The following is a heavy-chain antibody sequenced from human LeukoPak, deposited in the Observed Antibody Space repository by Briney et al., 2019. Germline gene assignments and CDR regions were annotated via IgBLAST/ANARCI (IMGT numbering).Heavy chain of an antibody. CDR2: LSYRWGT. CDR3: ASDGY. V-gene: IGHV4-38-2*01. J-gene: IGHJ4*02. D-gene: IGHD5-24*01. CDR1: GYSISSGYY. Sequence: SETLSLTCAVSGYSISSGYYWGWIRQPPGKGLEWIGSLSYRWGTYYNPSLKRRVTISVDTSKNQFSLKLSSMTAADTAVYYCASDGYWGQGALVTVSS.